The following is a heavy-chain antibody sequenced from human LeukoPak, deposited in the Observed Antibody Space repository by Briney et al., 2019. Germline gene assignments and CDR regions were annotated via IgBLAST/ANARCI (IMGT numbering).Heavy chain of an antibody. V-gene: IGHV3-11*01. D-gene: IGHD4-17*01. CDR1: GFTFSDYY. J-gene: IGHJ4*02. Sequence: GGSLRLSCAASGFTFSDYYMSWIRQAPGKGPEWVSYISSSGSTIYYADSVKGRFTISRDNAKNSLYLQMNSLRAEDTAVYYCARDRDYGDSPHFDYWGQGTLVTVSS. CDR3: ARDRDYGDSPHFDY. CDR2: ISSSGSTI.